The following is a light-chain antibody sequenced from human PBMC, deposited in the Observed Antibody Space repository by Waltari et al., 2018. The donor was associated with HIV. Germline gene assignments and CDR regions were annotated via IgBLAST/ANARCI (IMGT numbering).Light chain of an antibody. J-gene: IGKJ3*01. CDR3: QQYGSSLMT. CDR1: QAISNDY. Sequence: EVVLTQSPGTLSLSPGEKATLSCRASQAISNDYLAWYQQKPGQAPRLLIYDVSTRATGIPDRFSGSGSATDFILTISRLEPEDFAVYFCQQYGSSLMTFGPGTKVD. V-gene: IGKV3-20*01. CDR2: DVS.